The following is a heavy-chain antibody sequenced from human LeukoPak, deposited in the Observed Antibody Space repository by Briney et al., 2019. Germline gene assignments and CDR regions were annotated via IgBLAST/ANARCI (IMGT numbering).Heavy chain of an antibody. D-gene: IGHD3-22*01. CDR1: GFTFSSYG. J-gene: IGHJ4*02. Sequence: QPGRSLRLSCAASGFTFSSYGMHWVRQAPGKGLEWVAVIWYDGSNKYYADSVKGRFTISRDNSKNTLYLQMNSLRAEDTAVYYCARDAPYYYDSTGFSPRYFDYWGQGALVTVSS. V-gene: IGHV3-33*01. CDR2: IWYDGSNK. CDR3: ARDAPYYYDSTGFSPRYFDY.